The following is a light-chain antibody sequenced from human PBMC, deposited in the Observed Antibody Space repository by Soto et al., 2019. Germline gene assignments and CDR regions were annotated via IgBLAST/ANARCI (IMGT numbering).Light chain of an antibody. V-gene: IGLV2-11*01. Sequence: QSALTQPRSVSGSPGQAVTISCTGTNSDVGNYNFVSWYQHHPGKAPKLMIYDLTKRPSGVPDRFSGSKSGNTASLTISGLQPEDEADYYCCTYAGSFHQFGGGTKLTVL. CDR3: CTYAGSFHQ. CDR2: DLT. J-gene: IGLJ3*02. CDR1: NSDVGNYNF.